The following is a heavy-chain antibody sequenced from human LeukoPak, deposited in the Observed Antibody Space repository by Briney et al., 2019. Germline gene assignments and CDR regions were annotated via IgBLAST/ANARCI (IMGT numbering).Heavy chain of an antibody. D-gene: IGHD3-3*01. CDR2: IYYSGST. CDR1: GGSISSSSYY. CDR3: ASSPSTIFGVVIYLAFDI. Sequence: SETLSLTCTVSGGSISSSSYYWGWIRQPPGKGLEWIGSIYYSGSTYYNPSLKSRVTISVDTSKNQFSLKLSSVTAADTAVYYCASSPSTIFGVVIYLAFDIWGQGIMVTVSS. J-gene: IGHJ3*02. V-gene: IGHV4-39*01.